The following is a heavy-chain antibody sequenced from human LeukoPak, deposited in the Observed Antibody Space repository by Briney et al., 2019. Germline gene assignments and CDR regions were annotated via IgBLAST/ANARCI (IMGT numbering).Heavy chain of an antibody. V-gene: IGHV4-34*01. D-gene: IGHD6-19*01. J-gene: IGHJ5*02. Sequence: SETLTLTCAVYGGCLSGYYWSWIRQPPGKGLEWIGEINHSGSTNYNPSLKSRVTISVDTSKNQFSLKLSSATAADTAVYYCARGLRQWLVRFDPWGQGTLVTVSS. CDR1: GGCLSGYY. CDR3: ARGLRQWLVRFDP. CDR2: INHSGST.